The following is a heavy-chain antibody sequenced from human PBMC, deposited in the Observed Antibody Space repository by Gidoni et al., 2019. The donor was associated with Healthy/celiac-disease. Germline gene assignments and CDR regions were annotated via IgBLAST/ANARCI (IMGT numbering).Heavy chain of an antibody. V-gene: IGHV4-59*08. CDR1: GGSISSYY. J-gene: IGHJ4*02. D-gene: IGHD3-9*01. CDR2: IYYSGST. Sequence: QVQLQVSGPGLVKPSETLSLTWTSSGGSISSYYWSWIRQPPGNGLEWIGYIYYSGSTNYHPSLKSRVTISVDTSKNQFSLKLSSVTAADTAVYYCARHLFYNFDYWGQGTLVTVSS. CDR3: ARHLFYNFDY.